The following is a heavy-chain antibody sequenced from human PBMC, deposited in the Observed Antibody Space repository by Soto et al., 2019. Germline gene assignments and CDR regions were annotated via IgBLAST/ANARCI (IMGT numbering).Heavy chain of an antibody. Sequence: SETLSLTCAVYGGSFSGYYWSWIRQPPGKGLEWIGEINHSGSTNYNPSLKSRVTISVDTSKNQFSLKLSSVTAADTAVYYCARDFSGTTVTTSGSYRGYYFDYWGQGTLVTVSS. CDR3: ARDFSGTTVTTSGSYRGYYFDY. J-gene: IGHJ4*02. CDR1: GGSFSGYY. CDR2: INHSGST. V-gene: IGHV4-34*01. D-gene: IGHD4-17*01.